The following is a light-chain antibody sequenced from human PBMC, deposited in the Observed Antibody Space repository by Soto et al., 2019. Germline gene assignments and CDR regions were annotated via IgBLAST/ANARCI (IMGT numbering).Light chain of an antibody. CDR3: QQSYRTRFT. Sequence: DIQMTQSPSSLSASAGDRVTIICRARQTINSYLNWYQHKPGKAPKLLIYAASRSQSGVPSRFSGSGSGTDFTLTISNLQPEDVATYYCQQSYRTRFTFGPGTKVDLK. V-gene: IGKV1-39*01. CDR2: AAS. J-gene: IGKJ3*01. CDR1: QTINSY.